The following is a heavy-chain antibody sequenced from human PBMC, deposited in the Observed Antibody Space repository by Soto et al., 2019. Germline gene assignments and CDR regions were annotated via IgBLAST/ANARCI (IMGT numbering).Heavy chain of an antibody. D-gene: IGHD3-10*02. J-gene: IGHJ6*03. CDR1: GFTFSSYG. CDR3: ARDMLALMGYYFDMDV. CDR2: IWYDGNNK. V-gene: IGHV3-33*01. Sequence: QVQLVESGGGVVQPARSLRLSCAASGFTFSSYGMHWVRQAPGTGLEWVAVIWYDGNNKYYADSVKVRFTISRDNSKTTLYLQMNSLRAEDTAVYYCARDMLALMGYYFDMDVWGKGTSVTVSS.